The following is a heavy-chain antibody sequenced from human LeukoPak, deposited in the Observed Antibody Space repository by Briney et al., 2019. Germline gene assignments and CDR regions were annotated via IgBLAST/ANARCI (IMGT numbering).Heavy chain of an antibody. CDR2: IYTSGST. J-gene: IGHJ5*02. CDR3: ARERWELHWFDP. Sequence: PSETLSLTCTVSGGSISSGSYYWRWIRQPAGKGLEWIGRIYTSGSTNYNPSLKSRVTISVDTSKNQFSLKLSSVTAADTAVYYCARERWELHWFDPWGQGTLVTVSS. V-gene: IGHV4-61*02. CDR1: GGSISSGSYY. D-gene: IGHD1-26*01.